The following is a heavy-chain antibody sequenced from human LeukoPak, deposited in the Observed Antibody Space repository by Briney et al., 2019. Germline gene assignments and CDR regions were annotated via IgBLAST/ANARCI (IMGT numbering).Heavy chain of an antibody. V-gene: IGHV2-70*01. Sequence: SGPALVKPTQTLTLTCTFSGFSLSTSGMCVSWIRQPPGKALEWLALIDRDDDKYYSTSLKTRLTISKDTSKNQVVLTMTNMDPVDTATYYCARMVDSSYYYGMDVWGKGTTVTVSS. CDR3: ARMVDSSYYYGMDV. CDR2: IDRDDDK. CDR1: GFSLSTSGMC. J-gene: IGHJ6*04. D-gene: IGHD2-15*01.